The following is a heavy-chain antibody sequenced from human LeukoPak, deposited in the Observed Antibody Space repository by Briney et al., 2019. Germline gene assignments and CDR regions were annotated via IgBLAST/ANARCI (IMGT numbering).Heavy chain of an antibody. CDR3: ARNYDYGDY. Sequence: GRSLRLSCAASGLTFSSNAMHWVRQAPDKGLEWVAVISYDGSNKYYADSVKGRFTISRDNSKNTLYLQMNSLRAEDTAVYYCARNYDYGDYWGQGTLVTVSS. CDR1: GLTFSSNA. CDR2: ISYDGSNK. V-gene: IGHV3-30-3*01. D-gene: IGHD3-10*01. J-gene: IGHJ4*02.